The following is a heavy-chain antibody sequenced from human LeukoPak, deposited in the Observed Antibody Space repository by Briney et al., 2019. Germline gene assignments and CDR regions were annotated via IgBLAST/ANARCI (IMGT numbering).Heavy chain of an antibody. CDR1: GGSISSGDYY. V-gene: IGHV4-31*03. J-gene: IGHJ5*02. CDR3: ARTTVTSNWFDP. CDR2: IYYSGST. Sequence: PSETLSLTCTVSGGSISSGDYYWSWIRQHPGKGLEWIGYIYYSGSTYYNPSLKSRVTISVDTSKNQFSLKLSSVTAADTAVYYCARTTVTSNWFDPWGQGTLVTVSS. D-gene: IGHD4-17*01.